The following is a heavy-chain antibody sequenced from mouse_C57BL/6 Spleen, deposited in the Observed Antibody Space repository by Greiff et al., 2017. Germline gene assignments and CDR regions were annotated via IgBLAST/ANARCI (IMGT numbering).Heavy chain of an antibody. D-gene: IGHD2-4*01. CDR2: IWSGGST. Sequence: QVHVKQSGPGLVQPSQSLSITCTVSGFSLTSYGVHWVRQSPGKGLEWLGVIWSGGSTDYNAAFISRLSISKDNSKSQVFFKMNSLQADDTAIYYCARKGVYYDYDGYAMDYWGQGTSVTVSS. CDR1: GFSLTSYG. V-gene: IGHV2-2*01. J-gene: IGHJ4*01. CDR3: ARKGVYYDYDGYAMDY.